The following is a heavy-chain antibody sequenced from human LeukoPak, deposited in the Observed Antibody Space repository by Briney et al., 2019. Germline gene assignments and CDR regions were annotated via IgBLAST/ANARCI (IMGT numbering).Heavy chain of an antibody. Sequence: ASVKVSCKASGGTFSSYAISWVRQAPGQGLEWMGGIIPIFGTANYAQKFQGRVTITADESTSTAYMELSSLRSEDTAVYYRATDRGGSGWFYYFDYWGQGTLVTVSS. J-gene: IGHJ4*02. CDR1: GGTFSSYA. CDR2: IIPIFGTA. D-gene: IGHD6-19*01. V-gene: IGHV1-69*01. CDR3: ATDRGGSGWFYYFDY.